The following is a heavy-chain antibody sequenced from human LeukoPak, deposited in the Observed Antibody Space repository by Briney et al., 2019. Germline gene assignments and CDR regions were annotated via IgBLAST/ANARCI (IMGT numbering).Heavy chain of an antibody. Sequence: GGSLRLSCVASGFTFTSDAVNWVRQAPGKGLEWVSSTVSRGTTQYADSVKGRFTISRDNSKNTLYLQMNSLRAEDTAVYYCAKRLAMTGTYHFDYWGQGTLVTVSS. J-gene: IGHJ4*02. CDR2: TVSRGTT. D-gene: IGHD6-19*01. V-gene: IGHV3-23*01. CDR3: AKRLAMTGTYHFDY. CDR1: GFTFTSDA.